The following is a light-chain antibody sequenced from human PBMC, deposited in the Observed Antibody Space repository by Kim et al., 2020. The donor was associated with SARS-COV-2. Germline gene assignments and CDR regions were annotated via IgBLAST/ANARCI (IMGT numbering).Light chain of an antibody. V-gene: IGKV3-11*01. CDR1: QSVNKH. J-gene: IGKJ5*01. CDR3: QQRINWPLT. CDR2: DAS. Sequence: EIVLTQSPASLSLSPGERATLSCRASQSVNKHLAWYQQKPGQAPSLLIYDASNRATGIPARFSGSGSGIDFTLTISSLEPEDVAIYFCQQRINWPLTFGQGTRLEIK.